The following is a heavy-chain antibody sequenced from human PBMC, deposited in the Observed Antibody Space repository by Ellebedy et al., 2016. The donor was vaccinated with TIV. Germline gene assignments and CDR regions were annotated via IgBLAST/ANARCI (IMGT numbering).Heavy chain of an antibody. CDR1: AATVSRGAHF. D-gene: IGHD5-18*01. Sequence: MPSETLSLTCSVSAATVSRGAHFRGSIRRPTGKGLAAIGSRFYSGSTNYHPSLKSRRTMSVDTSKNQFSMTLRSVTAADTAVYYCARLVDTSSLNNYFDSWGQGTLVTVSS. CDR2: RFYSGST. V-gene: IGHV4-61*08. J-gene: IGHJ4*02. CDR3: ARLVDTSSLNNYFDS.